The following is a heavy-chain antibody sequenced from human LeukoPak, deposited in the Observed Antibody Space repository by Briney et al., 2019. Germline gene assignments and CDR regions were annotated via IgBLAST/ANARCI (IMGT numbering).Heavy chain of an antibody. J-gene: IGHJ6*04. CDR3: AVTYYDFWSGSSTPIWYV. Sequence: SETLSLTCAVYGGSFSGYYWSWIRQPPGKGLEWIGEINHSGSTNYNPSLKSRVTISVDTSKNQFSLKLSSVTAADTAVYYCAVTYYDFWSGSSTPIWYVWGKGTRSPSPQ. CDR2: INHSGST. CDR1: GGSFSGYY. V-gene: IGHV4-34*01. D-gene: IGHD3-3*01.